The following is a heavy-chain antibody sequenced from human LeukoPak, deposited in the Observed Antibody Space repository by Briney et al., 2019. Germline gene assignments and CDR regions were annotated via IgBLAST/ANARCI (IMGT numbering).Heavy chain of an antibody. J-gene: IGHJ6*03. Sequence: SVKVSCKASGYTFTGYYMHWVRQAPGQGLEWMGGIIPIFGTTNYAQKFQGRVTITADKSTSTAYMELSSLRSEDTAVYYCAREVYSYYYMDVWGKGTTVTVSS. D-gene: IGHD2-8*01. CDR1: GYTFTGYY. CDR3: AREVYSYYYMDV. CDR2: IIPIFGTT. V-gene: IGHV1-69*06.